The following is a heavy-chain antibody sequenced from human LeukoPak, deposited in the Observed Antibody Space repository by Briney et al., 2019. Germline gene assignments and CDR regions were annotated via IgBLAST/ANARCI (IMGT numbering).Heavy chain of an antibody. CDR1: GFTFSSYE. CDR3: ARDYWFDP. Sequence: GGSLRLSCAASGFTFSSYEMNWVRQAPGKGLEWISYISSAGTTKIYADSVKGRFTISRDYAKNSLYLQMNSLRAGDTAVYYCARDYWFDPWGHGTLVTVSS. J-gene: IGHJ5*02. CDR2: ISSAGTTK. V-gene: IGHV3-48*03.